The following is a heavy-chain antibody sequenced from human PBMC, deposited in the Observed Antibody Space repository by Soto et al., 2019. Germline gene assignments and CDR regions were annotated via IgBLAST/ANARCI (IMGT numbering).Heavy chain of an antibody. D-gene: IGHD3-22*01. V-gene: IGHV3-23*01. CDR3: ANDFVYDGSGYFPVFGS. CDR2: ISGSGGST. CDR1: GFTFSSYA. Sequence: EVQLLESGGGLVQPGGSLRLSCAASGFTFSSYAMSWVRQAPGKGLEWVSAISGSGGSTYYADSVKGRFTISRDNSKNTVYRQMNRLSAGDTAVNYGANDFVYDGSGYFPVFGSWGQGTLVTVSS. J-gene: IGHJ4*02.